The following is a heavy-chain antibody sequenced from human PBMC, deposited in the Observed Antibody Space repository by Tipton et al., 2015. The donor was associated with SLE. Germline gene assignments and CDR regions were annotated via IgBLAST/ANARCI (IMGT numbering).Heavy chain of an antibody. J-gene: IGHJ4*02. CDR1: GFTFSSYW. D-gene: IGHD1-26*01. CDR3: ARHLVWEGDDY. CDR2: IKQDGREK. V-gene: IGHV3-7*01. Sequence: GSLRLSCAASGFTFSSYWMSWVRQAPGKGLEWVANIKQDGREKYYVDSVKGRFTISRDNAKNSLYLQITSPRAEDTAGYYCARHLVWEGDDYWGQGTLVTVSS.